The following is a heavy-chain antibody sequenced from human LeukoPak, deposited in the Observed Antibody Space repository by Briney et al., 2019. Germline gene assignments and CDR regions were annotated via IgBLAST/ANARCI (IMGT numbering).Heavy chain of an antibody. D-gene: IGHD4-17*01. CDR2: ISSSSSTI. CDR3: ARGHDYGDYGDIDY. J-gene: IGHJ4*02. V-gene: IGHV3-48*02. Sequence: GGSLRLSCAASGFTFSSYSMNWVRQAPGKGLEWVSYISSSSSTIYYADSVKGRFTISRDNAKNSLYLQMNSLRDEDTAVYYCARGHDYGDYGDIDYWGQGTLVTVSS. CDR1: GFTFSSYS.